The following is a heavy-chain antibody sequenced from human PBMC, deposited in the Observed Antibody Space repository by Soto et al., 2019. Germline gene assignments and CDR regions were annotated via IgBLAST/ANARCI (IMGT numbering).Heavy chain of an antibody. Sequence: GVSLRLSCAASGFMFSSYWMAWVRQAPGKGLEWVANIKQDESDKGYVDSVKGRSTISRDNAKNSLYLQMNSLKAEDAAVYYCARDRGGSLEYWVQGALVTVS. CDR3: ARDRGGSLEY. CDR1: GFMFSSYW. CDR2: IKQDESDK. V-gene: IGHV3-7*03. D-gene: IGHD3-16*01. J-gene: IGHJ4*02.